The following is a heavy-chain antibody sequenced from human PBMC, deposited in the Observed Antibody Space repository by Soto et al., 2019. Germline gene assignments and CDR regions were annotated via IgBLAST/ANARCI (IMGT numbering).Heavy chain of an antibody. CDR3: AKLSRDQLTYYYYGMDV. D-gene: IGHD2-2*01. V-gene: IGHV3-23*01. CDR1: GFTFSSYA. Sequence: GGSLRLSCAASGFTFSSYAMSWVRQAPGKGLEWVSAISGSGGSTYYADSVKGRFTISRDNSKNTLYLQMNSLRAEDTAVYYCAKLSRDQLTYYYYGMDVWGQGTTVTVSS. CDR2: ISGSGGST. J-gene: IGHJ6*02.